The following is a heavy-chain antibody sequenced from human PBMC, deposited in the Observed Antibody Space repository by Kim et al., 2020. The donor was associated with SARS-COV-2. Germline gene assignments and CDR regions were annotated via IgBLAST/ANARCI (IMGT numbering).Heavy chain of an antibody. CDR3: AAGIWVPYWFYFDY. V-gene: IGHV5-10-1*01. CDR1: GYSFTSYW. CDR2: IDPSDSYT. D-gene: IGHD6-13*01. Sequence: GESLKISCKGSGYSFTSYWISWVRQMPGKGLEWMGRIDPSDSYTNYSPSFQGHVTISADKSISTAYLQWSSLKASDTAMYYCAAGIWVPYWFYFDYWGQGTLVTVSS. J-gene: IGHJ4*02.